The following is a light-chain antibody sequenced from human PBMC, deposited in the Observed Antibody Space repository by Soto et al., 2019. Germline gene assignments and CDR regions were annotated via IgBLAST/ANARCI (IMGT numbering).Light chain of an antibody. CDR2: DAS. J-gene: IGKJ1*01. Sequence: DIQMTQSPSTLSASVGDRVTITCRASQSISGWLAWYQQKPGKAPKLLIYDASSLESGVPSRFSGSGPGTEFTLTISSLQPDDFATYYCQQYNRYRTFGQGTKVDIK. CDR3: QQYNRYRT. CDR1: QSISGW. V-gene: IGKV1-5*01.